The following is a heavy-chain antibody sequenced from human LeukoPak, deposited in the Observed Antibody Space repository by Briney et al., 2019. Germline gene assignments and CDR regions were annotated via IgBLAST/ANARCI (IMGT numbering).Heavy chain of an antibody. CDR2: MYYRGNT. D-gene: IGHD1-7*01. CDR3: ARLYGNYQNYFDY. Sequence: SETLSLTCTVPGGSISTITYYWGWIRQPPGKGLEWVGHMYYRGNTFYNPSLKSRVTISVDTSKNQFSLKLRSVTAADTAVYYCARLYGNYQNYFDYWGQGTLVTVSS. CDR1: GGSISTITYY. J-gene: IGHJ4*02. V-gene: IGHV4-39*07.